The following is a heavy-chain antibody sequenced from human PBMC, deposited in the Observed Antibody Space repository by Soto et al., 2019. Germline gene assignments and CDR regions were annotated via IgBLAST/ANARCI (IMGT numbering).Heavy chain of an antibody. CDR2: INHSGST. D-gene: IGHD4-17*01. CDR1: GGSFSGYY. J-gene: IGHJ5*02. CDR3: ARGHYGNWFDT. V-gene: IGHV4-34*01. Sequence: SETLSLTCAVYGGSFSGYYWSWIRQPPGKGLEWIGEINHSGSTNYNPSLKSRVTISVDTSKNQFSLKLSSVTAADTAVYYCARGHYGNWFDTWGQGTLVTVSS.